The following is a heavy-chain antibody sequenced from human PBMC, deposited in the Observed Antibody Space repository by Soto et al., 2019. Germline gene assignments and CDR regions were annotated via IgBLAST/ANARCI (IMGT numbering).Heavy chain of an antibody. Sequence: GGSLRLSCAASGFTFSSSCMAWVRQAPGKGLEWVALINPDGSVASYVGSVRGRFIISRDNAQNSLYLQMNSVSAEDTAVYYCSRDPGFGAIDYWGQGTLVTVSS. J-gene: IGHJ4*02. CDR2: INPDGSVA. D-gene: IGHD3-10*01. CDR1: GFTFSSSC. V-gene: IGHV3-7*01. CDR3: SRDPGFGAIDY.